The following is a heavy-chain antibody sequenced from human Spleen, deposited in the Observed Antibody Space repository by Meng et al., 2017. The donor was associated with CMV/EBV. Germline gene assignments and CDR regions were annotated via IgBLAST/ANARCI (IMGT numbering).Heavy chain of an antibody. V-gene: IGHV4-31*02. Sequence: SGGSISSGGFYWSWIRKYPGKGMEWIGYIYNSGRTYYNPSLKSRVTISGDTSKNHFALELTSVTAADTAIYYCARDFGSGGYDVGDVWGQGTTVTVSS. D-gene: IGHD3-10*01. CDR3: ARDFGSGGYDVGDV. J-gene: IGHJ6*02. CDR2: IYNSGRT. CDR1: GGSISSGGFY.